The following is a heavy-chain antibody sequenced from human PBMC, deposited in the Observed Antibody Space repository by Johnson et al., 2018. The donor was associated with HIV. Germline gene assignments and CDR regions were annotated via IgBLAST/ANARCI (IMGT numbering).Heavy chain of an antibody. Sequence: VQLVESGGGVVQPGGSLRLSCAASGFTFSSYGMHWVRQAPGKGLEWVAVISYDGSNKYYADSVKGRFTISRDNSKNTLYLQMNSLRAEDTAVYYCARNLLFYFDSSPYSDPRPVAFDIWGQGTMVTVSS. J-gene: IGHJ3*02. CDR3: ARNLLFYFDSSPYSDPRPVAFDI. V-gene: IGHV3-30*03. CDR1: GFTFSSYG. D-gene: IGHD3-22*01. CDR2: ISYDGSNK.